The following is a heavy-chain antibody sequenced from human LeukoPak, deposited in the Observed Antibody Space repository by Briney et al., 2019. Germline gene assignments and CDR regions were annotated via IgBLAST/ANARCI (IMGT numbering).Heavy chain of an antibody. D-gene: IGHD1-26*01. J-gene: IGHJ6*03. CDR1: GFTFDDYG. CDR3: AKSQRGYYPRRTYYYYMDV. CDR2: INWNGGST. Sequence: GGSLRLSCAASGFTFDDYGMSWVRQAPGKGLEWVSGINWNGGSTGYADSVKGRFTISRDNAKSSLYLQMNSLRAEDTAVYYCAKSQRGYYPRRTYYYYMDVWGKGTTVTVSS. V-gene: IGHV3-20*04.